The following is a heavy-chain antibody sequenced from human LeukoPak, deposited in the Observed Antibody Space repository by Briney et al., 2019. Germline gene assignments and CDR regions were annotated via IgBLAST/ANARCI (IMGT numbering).Heavy chain of an antibody. Sequence: GGSLRLSCAASAFSLNAYNMNWVRQAPGKGLEWVSSISYTGTYIYYADSVKGRFTISRDNAQNSPYLQMNSLRAEDTAIYYCVRDRGTYRPIDYWGQGTLVTVSS. D-gene: IGHD1-26*01. CDR1: AFSLNAYN. J-gene: IGHJ4*02. CDR3: VRDRGTYRPIDY. V-gene: IGHV3-21*04. CDR2: ISYTGTYI.